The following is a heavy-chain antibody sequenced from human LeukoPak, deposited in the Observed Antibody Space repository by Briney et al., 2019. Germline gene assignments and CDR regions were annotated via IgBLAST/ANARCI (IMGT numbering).Heavy chain of an antibody. CDR2: INHSGST. J-gene: IGHJ4*02. V-gene: IGHV4-34*01. Sequence: SSETLSLTCAVYGGSFSGYYWSWIRQPPGKGLEWIGEINHSGSTNYNPSLKSRVTISVDTSKNQFSLKLSSMTAADTAVYYCARGGRAAKYYDYVWGSYPLDYWGQGTLVTVSS. D-gene: IGHD3-16*02. CDR1: GGSFSGYY. CDR3: ARGGRAAKYYDYVWGSYPLDY.